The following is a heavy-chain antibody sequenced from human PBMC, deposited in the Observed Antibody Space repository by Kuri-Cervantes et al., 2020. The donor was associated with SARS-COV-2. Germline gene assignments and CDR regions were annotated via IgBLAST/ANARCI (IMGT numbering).Heavy chain of an antibody. Sequence: GESLKISCAASGFTFSSYGMHWVRQAPGKGLEWVAFIRYDGSNKYYADSVKGRFTISRDNSKNTLYLQMNSLRAEDTAVYYCARHSGGGDDAFDIWGQGTMVTVSS. CDR3: ARHSGGGDDAFDI. CDR2: IRYDGSNK. V-gene: IGHV3-30*02. D-gene: IGHD2-21*01. CDR1: GFTFSSYG. J-gene: IGHJ3*02.